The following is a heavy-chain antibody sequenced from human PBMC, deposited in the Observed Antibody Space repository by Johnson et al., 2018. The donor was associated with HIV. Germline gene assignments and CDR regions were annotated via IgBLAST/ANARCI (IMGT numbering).Heavy chain of an antibody. D-gene: IGHD6-13*01. J-gene: IGHJ3*02. V-gene: IGHV3-66*02. Sequence: EVQLVESRGGLVLPGGSLRLSCASSVFTVRSNYMNWVRQAPGKRPERVSVIYSGGSTYYADSVKGRFTISRDNSKNTVYLQMNSLRAEDTAVYYCARVGQLARTHAFDIWGQGTMVTVSS. CDR1: VFTVRSNY. CDR2: IYSGGST. CDR3: ARVGQLARTHAFDI.